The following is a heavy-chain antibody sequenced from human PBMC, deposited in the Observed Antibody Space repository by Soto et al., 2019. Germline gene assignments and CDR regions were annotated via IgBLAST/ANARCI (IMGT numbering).Heavy chain of an antibody. CDR2: IKRKTDGGTT. J-gene: IGHJ4*02. CDR1: GFSFSNAY. D-gene: IGHD1-1*01. CDR3: YNWLAGSGGAVADY. Sequence: EVQLVESGGGLVKPWGSLRLSCTASGFSFSNAYMTWVRKSPGKGLEWVGRIKRKTDGGTTDFAAPVKGRFAISGDDSKNTLSVQMDRLKTRDTGVFYCYNWLAGSGGAVADYGGQGTLVTVSS. V-gene: IGHV3-15*01.